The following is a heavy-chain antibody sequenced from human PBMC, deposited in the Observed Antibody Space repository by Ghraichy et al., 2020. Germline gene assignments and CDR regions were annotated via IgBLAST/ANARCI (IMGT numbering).Heavy chain of an antibody. CDR3: AKLALIDSYGDDY. CDR1: GFTFSSYA. J-gene: IGHJ4*02. CDR2: VSGSDGST. V-gene: IGHV3-23*01. Sequence: GGSLRLSCAASGFTFSSYAMSWVRHAPGKGLDWVSAVSGSDGSTYYADPVKGRFTISRVNSTNTLYLQMNSLRAEDTAVYYCAKLALIDSYGDDYWWQGTLVTVSS. D-gene: IGHD5-18*01.